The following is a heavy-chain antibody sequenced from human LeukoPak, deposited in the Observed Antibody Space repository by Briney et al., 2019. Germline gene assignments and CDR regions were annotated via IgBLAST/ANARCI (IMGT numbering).Heavy chain of an antibody. J-gene: IGHJ4*02. D-gene: IGHD6-19*01. CDR2: ISSSGRSI. V-gene: IGHV3-48*03. CDR1: GFTFSSYE. CDR3: ARDDSAWYAY. Sequence: PGGSLRLSCAASGFTFSSYEMNWVRQAPGKGLEWVSYISSSGRSIYYADSVKGRFTISRDNAKNSLYLQMNSLRAEDTAVYYCARDDSAWYAYWGQGTLVTVSS.